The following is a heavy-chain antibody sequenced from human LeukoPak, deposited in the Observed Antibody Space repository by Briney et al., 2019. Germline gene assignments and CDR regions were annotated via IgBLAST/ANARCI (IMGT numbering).Heavy chain of an antibody. Sequence: GGSLRLSCAASGFTFSSYSMNWVRQAPGKGLEWVLSISSSSSYIYYADSVKGRFTISRDNAKNSLYLQMNSLRAEDTAVYYCARETPDYDFWSGFPLSIPNWFGPWGQGTLVTVSS. D-gene: IGHD3-3*01. CDR2: ISSSSSYI. V-gene: IGHV3-21*01. CDR1: GFTFSSYS. J-gene: IGHJ5*02. CDR3: ARETPDYDFWSGFPLSIPNWFGP.